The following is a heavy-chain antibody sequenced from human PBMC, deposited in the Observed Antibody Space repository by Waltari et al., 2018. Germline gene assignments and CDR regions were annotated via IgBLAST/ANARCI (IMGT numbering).Heavy chain of an antibody. Sequence: QVQLQESGPGLVKPSETLSLTCIVSGDSITSYYWNWIRQPPGKGLEGIGYMYNSGSTNYNPSLKSRVTISVDTSKNQFSLKLSSVTAADTAVYFCASNGIAAAGTPFDIWGQGTMVTVSS. CDR3: ASNGIAAAGTPFDI. CDR1: GDSITSYY. CDR2: MYNSGST. V-gene: IGHV4-59*12. J-gene: IGHJ3*02. D-gene: IGHD6-13*01.